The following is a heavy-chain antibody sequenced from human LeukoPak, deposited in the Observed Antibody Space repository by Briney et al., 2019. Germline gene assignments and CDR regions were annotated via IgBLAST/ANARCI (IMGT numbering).Heavy chain of an antibody. J-gene: IGHJ5*02. D-gene: IGHD4-17*01. CDR2: IYTSGST. CDR3: ARDPWPYGDYQWLDP. V-gene: IGHV4-4*07. Sequence: SETLSLTCTVSGGSISSYYWSWIRQPAGKGLEWIGRIYTSGSTNYNPSLKSRVTMSVDTSKNQFSLKLSSVTAADTAVYYCARDPWPYGDYQWLDPWGQGTLVTVSS. CDR1: GGSISSYY.